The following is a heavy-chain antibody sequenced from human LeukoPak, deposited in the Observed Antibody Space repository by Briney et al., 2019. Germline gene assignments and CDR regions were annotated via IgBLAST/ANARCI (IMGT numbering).Heavy chain of an antibody. Sequence: PGGSLRLSCAAPGFTFSSYSMNWVRQAPGKGLEWVSSISSSSSYIYYADSVKGRFTISRDNAKNSLYLQMNSLRVEDTAVYYCVRGRYNYGYIFDYWGQGTLVTVSS. CDR3: VRGRYNYGYIFDY. V-gene: IGHV3-21*01. D-gene: IGHD5-18*01. CDR1: GFTFSSYS. J-gene: IGHJ4*02. CDR2: ISSSSSYI.